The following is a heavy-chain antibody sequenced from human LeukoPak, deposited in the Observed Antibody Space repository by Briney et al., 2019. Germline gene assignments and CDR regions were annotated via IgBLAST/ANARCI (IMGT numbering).Heavy chain of an antibody. D-gene: IGHD2-15*01. CDR3: ARASATQANWFDP. CDR1: GYTFSNYG. Sequence: ASVKVSCKASGYTFSNYGVTWLRQAPGQGLELMGWISAFNGDTNYAQKFQGRVTMTTETSTTTAYMELRSLRSDDTAVYYCARASATQANWFDPWGQGTLVTVSS. J-gene: IGHJ5*02. CDR2: ISAFNGDT. V-gene: IGHV1-18*01.